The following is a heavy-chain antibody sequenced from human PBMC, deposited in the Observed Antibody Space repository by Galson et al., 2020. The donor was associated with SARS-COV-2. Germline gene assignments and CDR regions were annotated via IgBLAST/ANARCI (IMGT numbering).Heavy chain of an antibody. CDR3: ARVWGWWGGSSGYADLPSSTLGYFDD. D-gene: IGHD6-13*01. CDR2: ISSSSSYI. V-gene: IGHV3-21*01. J-gene: IGHJ4*02. CDR1: GFTFSSYS. Sequence: NSGGSLRLSCAASGFTFSSYSMNWVRQAPGKGLEWVSSISSSSSYIYYADSVKGRFTISRDNAKNSLYLQMNSLRAEDTAVYYCARVWGWWGGSSGYADLPSSTLGYFDDGGQGTLVTVSA.